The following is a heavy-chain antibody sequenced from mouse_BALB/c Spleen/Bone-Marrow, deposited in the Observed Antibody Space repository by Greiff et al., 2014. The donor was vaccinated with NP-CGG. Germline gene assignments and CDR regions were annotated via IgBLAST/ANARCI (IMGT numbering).Heavy chain of an antibody. Sequence: VMLVESGPGLVAPSQSLTIACTVSGFSLASYGIHWVRQPPGKGLEWLGVIWAGGATNYNSALMSRLSISKDNSKSQVFLKMNSLQIDDTAMFYCTREREGDGYYDFDYWGQGTIFTVSS. D-gene: IGHD2-3*01. CDR1: GFSLASYG. CDR2: IWAGGAT. CDR3: TREREGDGYYDFDY. J-gene: IGHJ2*01. V-gene: IGHV2-9*02.